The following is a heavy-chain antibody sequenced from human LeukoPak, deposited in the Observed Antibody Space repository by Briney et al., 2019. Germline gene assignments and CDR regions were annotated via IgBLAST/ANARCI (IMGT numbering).Heavy chain of an antibody. CDR1: GFTFSSYS. D-gene: IGHD4-23*01. J-gene: IGHJ4*02. Sequence: GGSLRLSCAASGFTFSSYSMNWVRQAPGKGLEWVSYISSSSSTIYYADSVKGRFTISRDNAKNSLYLQMNSLRAEDTAVYYCARDLLGTTVVTPSLDYWGQGTLVTVSS. CDR2: ISSSSSTI. CDR3: ARDLLGTTVVTPSLDY. V-gene: IGHV3-48*04.